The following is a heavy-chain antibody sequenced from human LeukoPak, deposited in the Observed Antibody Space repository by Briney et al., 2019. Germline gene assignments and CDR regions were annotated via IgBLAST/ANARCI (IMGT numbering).Heavy chain of an antibody. J-gene: IGHJ4*02. CDR2: IYYSGST. Sequence: PSETLSLTCTASGGSISSYYWSWIRQPPGKGLEWIGYIYYSGSTNYNPSLKSRVTISVDTSKNQFSLKLSSVTAADTAVYYCARVGRRNCSGGSCYDFDYWGQGTLVTVSS. CDR3: ARVGRRNCSGGSCYDFDY. CDR1: GGSISSYY. D-gene: IGHD2-15*01. V-gene: IGHV4-59*01.